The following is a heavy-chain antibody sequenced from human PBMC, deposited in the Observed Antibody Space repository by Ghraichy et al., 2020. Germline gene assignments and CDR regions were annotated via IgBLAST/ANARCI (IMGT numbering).Heavy chain of an antibody. CDR2: IKQDGSEK. CDR3: ARDAVECSGGRCYSGLGYYYYGMDV. CDR1: GFTFSSYW. D-gene: IGHD2-15*01. V-gene: IGHV3-7*03. J-gene: IGHJ6*02. Sequence: LSLTCAVSGFTFSSYWMSWVRQAPGKGLEWVANIKQDGSEKYYVDSVKGRFTISRDNAKNSLYLQMNSLRAEDTAVYYCARDAVECSGGRCYSGLGYYYYGMDVWGQGTTVTVSS.